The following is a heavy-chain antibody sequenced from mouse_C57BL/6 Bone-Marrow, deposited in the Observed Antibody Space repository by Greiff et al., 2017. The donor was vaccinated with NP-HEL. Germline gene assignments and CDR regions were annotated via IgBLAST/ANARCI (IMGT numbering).Heavy chain of an antibody. Sequence: VQLQQSGAELARPGASVKLSCKASGYTFTSYGISWVKQRTGQGLEWIGEIYPRSGNTYYNEKFKGKATLTADKSSSTAYMELRSLTSEDSAVYFCARSNYGNDRWYFDVWGTGTTVTVSS. D-gene: IGHD2-2*01. J-gene: IGHJ1*03. CDR3: ARSNYGNDRWYFDV. CDR1: GYTFTSYG. V-gene: IGHV1-81*01. CDR2: IYPRSGNT.